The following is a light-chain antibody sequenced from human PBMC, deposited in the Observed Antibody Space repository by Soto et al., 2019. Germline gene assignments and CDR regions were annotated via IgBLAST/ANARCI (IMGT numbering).Light chain of an antibody. J-gene: IGKJ1*01. CDR3: QQRSNWPGT. CDR2: DAS. CDR1: QSVSSY. Sequence: IVLTQSAATLSLSPGERATLSCRASQSVSSYLAWYQQKPGQAPRLLIYDASNRATGIPARFSGSGSGTDFTLTISSLEPEDFAVYYCQQRSNWPGTFGQGTRWISN. V-gene: IGKV3-11*01.